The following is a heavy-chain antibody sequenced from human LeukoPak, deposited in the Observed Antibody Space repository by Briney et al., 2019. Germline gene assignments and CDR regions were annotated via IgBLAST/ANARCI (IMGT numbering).Heavy chain of an antibody. Sequence: PGGSLRLSCAASGFTFNDYAMHWVRQAPGKGLEWVSGISWNSGSIGYADSVKGRFTISRDNAKNSLYLQMNSLRAEDMALYYCAKADYGDSPGYFDLWGRGTLVTVSS. D-gene: IGHD4-17*01. V-gene: IGHV3-9*03. CDR3: AKADYGDSPGYFDL. CDR2: ISWNSGSI. CDR1: GFTFNDYA. J-gene: IGHJ2*01.